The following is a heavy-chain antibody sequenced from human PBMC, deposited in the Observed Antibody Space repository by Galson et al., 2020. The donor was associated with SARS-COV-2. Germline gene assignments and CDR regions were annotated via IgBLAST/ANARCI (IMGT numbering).Heavy chain of an antibody. V-gene: IGHV1-18*01. D-gene: IGHD3-16*01. J-gene: IGHJ4*02. CDR2: ITPHNGDT. CDR1: GYTFTDYD. CDR3: ARDYETDYCNY. Sequence: ASVKVSCKASGYTFTDYDITWVRQAPGQGLEWMGWITPHNGDTRYAQNLKGRLTLTTDTSTNTAHMELRSLRSDDTAVYYCARDYETDYCNYWGQGSLVTVSS.